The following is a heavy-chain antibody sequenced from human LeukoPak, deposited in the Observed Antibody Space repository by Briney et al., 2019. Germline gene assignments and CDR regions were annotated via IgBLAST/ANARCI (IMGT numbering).Heavy chain of an antibody. CDR2: INPSDDST. CDR3: ARNLWFGESF. J-gene: IGHJ4*02. Sequence: ASVKVSCKASGYTFNSSYMHCVRQAPGQGLEWMGIINPSDDSTRYAQKFQGRVTMTKDTSTNTVYMHLSSLSSDDTAVYYCARNLWFGESFWGQGTLVTVSS. D-gene: IGHD3-10*01. CDR1: GYTFNSSY. V-gene: IGHV1-46*02.